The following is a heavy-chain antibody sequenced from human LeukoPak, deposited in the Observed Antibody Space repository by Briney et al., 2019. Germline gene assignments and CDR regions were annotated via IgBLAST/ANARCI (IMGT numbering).Heavy chain of an antibody. CDR1: GFTFSSYG. Sequence: GGSLRLSCAASGFTFSSYGMHWVRQAPGKGLEWVAFIRFDGSNKYYADSVKGRFTISRDNSKNTLYLQMNSLRAEDTAVYYCAKGGHYDILTGYPGAFDIWGQGTMVTVSS. V-gene: IGHV3-30*02. D-gene: IGHD3-9*01. CDR3: AKGGHYDILTGYPGAFDI. CDR2: IRFDGSNK. J-gene: IGHJ3*02.